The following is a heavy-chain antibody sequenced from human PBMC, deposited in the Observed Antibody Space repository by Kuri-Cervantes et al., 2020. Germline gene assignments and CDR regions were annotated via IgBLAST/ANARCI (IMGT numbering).Heavy chain of an antibody. CDR2: ISYDGSNK. J-gene: IGHJ4*02. CDR3: ARVSVAGTEFFDY. V-gene: IGHV3-30*09. D-gene: IGHD6-19*01. CDR1: GFTFSSYA. Sequence: GGSLRLSCAASGFTFSSYAMHWVRQAPGKGLECLAVISYDGSNKFYADSVRGRFAISRDNSKNTLYLQMNSLRAEDTAVYYCARVSVAGTEFFDYWGQGTLVTVSS.